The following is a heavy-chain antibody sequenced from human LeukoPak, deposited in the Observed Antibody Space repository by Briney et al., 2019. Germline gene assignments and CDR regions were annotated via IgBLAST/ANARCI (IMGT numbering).Heavy chain of an antibody. Sequence: PSETLSLTCTVSGGSISSYYWSWIRQPPGKGLEWIGYIYYSGSTNYNPSLKSRVTISVDTSKNQFSLKLSSVTAADTAVYYCASLWSSTDYWGQGTLVTVSS. J-gene: IGHJ4*02. CDR2: IYYSGST. CDR1: GGSISSYY. D-gene: IGHD3-10*01. CDR3: ASLWSSTDY. V-gene: IGHV4-59*08.